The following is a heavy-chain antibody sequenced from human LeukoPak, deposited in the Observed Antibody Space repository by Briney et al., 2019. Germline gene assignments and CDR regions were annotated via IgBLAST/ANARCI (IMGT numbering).Heavy chain of an antibody. Sequence: ASVKVSCKASGYTFTGYYMHWVRQAPGQGLEWMGLINPNSGGTNYAQKFQGRVTMTRDTSISTAYMELSRLKSDETAVYYCARSPKGDDYVRRGPYFDYWGQGTLVTVSS. CDR2: INPNSGGT. J-gene: IGHJ4*02. V-gene: IGHV1-2*02. CDR1: GYTFTGYY. D-gene: IGHD4-17*01. CDR3: ARSPKGDDYVRRGPYFDY.